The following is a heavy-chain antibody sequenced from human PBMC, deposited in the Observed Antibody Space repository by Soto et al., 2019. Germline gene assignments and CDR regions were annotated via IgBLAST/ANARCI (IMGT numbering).Heavy chain of an antibody. D-gene: IGHD3-3*01. Sequence: GGSLRLSCAASGFSFSSYGMHWVRQAPGKGLEWVAVVSYDGINKYYADSVKGRFTISRDNFKNTLSLQMNRLRAEDTAVYYCAKAGTTLIGVVVIRGDYFDYWGQGTLVTVSS. CDR1: GFSFSSYG. V-gene: IGHV3-30*18. CDR2: VSYDGINK. J-gene: IGHJ4*02. CDR3: AKAGTTLIGVVVIRGDYFDY.